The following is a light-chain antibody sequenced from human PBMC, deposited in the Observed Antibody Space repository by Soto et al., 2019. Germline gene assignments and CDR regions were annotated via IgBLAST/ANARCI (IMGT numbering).Light chain of an antibody. CDR3: QEWDSTLDQWI. J-gene: IGLJ2*01. CDR2: DDR. V-gene: IGLV3-21*02. CDR1: NIGSKS. Sequence: SYELTQPPSVSVAPGQTATSTCGGNNIGSKSVHWYQQRPGQAPVLVVYDDRDRPSGIPDRFSGSNSGNTATLTISRVEVGDEAEYHCQEWDSTLDQWIFGRGTKLTVL.